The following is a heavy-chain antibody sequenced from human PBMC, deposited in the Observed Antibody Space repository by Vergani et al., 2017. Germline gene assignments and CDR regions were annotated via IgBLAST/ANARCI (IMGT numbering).Heavy chain of an antibody. CDR1: GFTFSSYS. V-gene: IGHV3-21*01. J-gene: IGHJ2*01. D-gene: IGHD1-7*01. CDR2: ISSSSSYI. Sequence: EVQLVESGGGLVKPGGSLRLSCAVSGFTFSSYSMNWVRQAPGKGLEWASSISSSSSYIYYADSVKGRFTISRDNAKNSLYLQMNSLRAEDTAVYYCARNYNWNYIWYFDLWGRGTLVTVSS. CDR3: ARNYNWNYIWYFDL.